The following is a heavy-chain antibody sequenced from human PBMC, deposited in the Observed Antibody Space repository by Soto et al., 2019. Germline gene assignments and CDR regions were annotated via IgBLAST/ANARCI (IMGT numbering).Heavy chain of an antibody. Sequence: ASVKVSCKASGYSFTDYHMHWVRQAPGQGXEWLGRINPKSGGTSTAQKFQGWVTMTTDTSISTASMELTRLTSDDTAIYYCARGDSTDCSNGVCSFFYNHDMDVWGQGTTVTVSS. CDR3: ARGDSTDCSNGVCSFFYNHDMDV. CDR1: GYSFTDYH. D-gene: IGHD2-8*01. V-gene: IGHV1-2*04. CDR2: INPKSGGT. J-gene: IGHJ6*02.